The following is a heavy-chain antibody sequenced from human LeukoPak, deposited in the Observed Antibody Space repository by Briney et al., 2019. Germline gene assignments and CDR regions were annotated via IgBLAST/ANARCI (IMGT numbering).Heavy chain of an antibody. J-gene: IGHJ4*02. CDR3: ARGYGDFRVEGRYFHS. D-gene: IGHD4-17*01. CDR1: DGSITNYD. Sequence: SETLSLTCTVSDGSITNYDWSWVQQPPGKGLEFIAHVHYSGTTNYNPSLRSRVTISIDTSKQHFFLKLKSVTAADTAVYYCARGYGDFRVEGRYFHSWGQGTLVTVSS. V-gene: IGHV4-59*01. CDR2: VHYSGTT.